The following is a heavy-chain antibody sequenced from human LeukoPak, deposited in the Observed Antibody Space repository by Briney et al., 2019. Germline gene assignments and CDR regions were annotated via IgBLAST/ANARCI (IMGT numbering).Heavy chain of an antibody. D-gene: IGHD3-10*01. V-gene: IGHV4-59*12. J-gene: IGHJ6*03. CDR2: ISYSGST. CDR3: SRVVNFYYYYMDV. Sequence: LGTLSLTCTVSGGSISSYYWSWIRQPPGKGLEWIEGISYSGSTYYNPSLKSRVTISVHTSKNQFSVKLSSVTVADTAVYYCSRVVNFYYYYMDVWGKGTTVTVSS. CDR1: GGSISSYY.